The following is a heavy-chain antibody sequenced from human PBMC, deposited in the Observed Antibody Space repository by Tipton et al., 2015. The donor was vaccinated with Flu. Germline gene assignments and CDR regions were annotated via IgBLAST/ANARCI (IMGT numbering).Heavy chain of an antibody. CDR3: AKVLFGWVES. Sequence: TLSLTCTVSGGSISTSYWSWIRQPAGKGLEWIGRISTSGSTNYNASLESRATLSRDTSKNHISLRLTSATAADTALYYCAKVLFGWVESWAQGTLVTVSS. J-gene: IGHJ5*01. CDR1: GGSISTSY. CDR2: ISTSGST. D-gene: IGHD3-16*01. V-gene: IGHV4-4*07.